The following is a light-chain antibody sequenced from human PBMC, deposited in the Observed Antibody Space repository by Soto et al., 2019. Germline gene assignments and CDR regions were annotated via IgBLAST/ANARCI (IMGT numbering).Light chain of an antibody. CDR1: QSVRSY. Sequence: EIVLTQSPATLSLSPGERATLSCRASQSVRSYLAWYQQKPGQAPRLLIYDASNRATGIPARFSGSGSGTDFTLTISSLEPEDFATYYCQQYESLPLTFGQGTRLEI. CDR2: DAS. V-gene: IGKV3-11*01. J-gene: IGKJ5*01. CDR3: QQYESLPLT.